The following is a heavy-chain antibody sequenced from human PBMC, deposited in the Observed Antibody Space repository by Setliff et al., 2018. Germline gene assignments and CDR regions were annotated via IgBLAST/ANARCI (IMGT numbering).Heavy chain of an antibody. J-gene: IGHJ4*02. CDR3: ARGKKKRDYVRGEIFDY. CDR1: GASISSGTYY. Sequence: SETLSLTCTVSGASISSGTYYWAWIRQPPGKGLEWIGRIHYRGTTYSNASLASRLTLSVDTAKNQFSLTLSSVTAADTAVYYCARGKKKRDYVRGEIFDYWGQGTLVTVS. V-gene: IGHV4-39*01. D-gene: IGHD4-17*01. CDR2: IHYRGTT.